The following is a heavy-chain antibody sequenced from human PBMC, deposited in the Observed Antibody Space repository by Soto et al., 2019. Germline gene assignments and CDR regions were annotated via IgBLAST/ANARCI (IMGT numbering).Heavy chain of an antibody. CDR2: VYFSGNT. D-gene: IGHD6-25*01. Sequence: XETLSLTFTVSGASLSSYYWTGIRQSPGKGLEWIGYVYFSGNTNYNPSLKSRVAISIDTSKNQFSLRLASVTAADTAFYYCGSVRPSGYVLSWGQGTLVTVSS. V-gene: IGHV4-59*01. J-gene: IGHJ5*02. CDR3: GSVRPSGYVLS. CDR1: GASLSSYY.